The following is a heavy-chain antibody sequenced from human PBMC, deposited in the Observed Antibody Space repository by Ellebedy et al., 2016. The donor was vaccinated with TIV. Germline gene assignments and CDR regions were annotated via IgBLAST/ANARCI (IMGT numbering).Heavy chain of an antibody. J-gene: IGHJ3*01. CDR2: INYRRSV. Sequence: SETLSLTCTVSGASINSSLYDWGWIRQPPGKGLEWIGNINYRRSVYYNPSLSRRVTVAIDPSKKKFSLTLTSVTAADTAVYYCARDQRVPNAFDVWGQGTLVTVSS. V-gene: IGHV4-39*02. D-gene: IGHD1-1*01. CDR3: ARDQRVPNAFDV. CDR1: GASINSSLYD.